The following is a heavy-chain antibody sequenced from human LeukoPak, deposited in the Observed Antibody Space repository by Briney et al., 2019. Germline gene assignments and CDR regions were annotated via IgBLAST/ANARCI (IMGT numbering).Heavy chain of an antibody. J-gene: IGHJ4*02. CDR3: ARGSDLFQDVFCTNGICSQDS. V-gene: IGHV3-30*04. CDR2: ISYDASNK. D-gene: IGHD2-8*01. Sequence: PGGSLRLSCTASGFTFTSYAMHWVRQAPGKGLEWVAVISYDASNKYYADSVKGRFTISRDNSKNTLSLHMNSLRAEDTAVYFCARGSDLFQDVFCTNGICSQDSWGQGTLVTVSS. CDR1: GFTFTSYA.